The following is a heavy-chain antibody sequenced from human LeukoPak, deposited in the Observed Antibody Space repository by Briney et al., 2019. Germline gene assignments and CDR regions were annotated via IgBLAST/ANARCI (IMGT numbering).Heavy chain of an antibody. CDR1: GFTFSHYG. D-gene: IGHD5-24*01. V-gene: IGHV3-33*01. CDR3: VRGSGGDGYSYWGDY. Sequence: PAGSLRLSCAASGFTFSHYGMHWVRQAPGKGLEWVAVIWFDGGKIQYPDSVKGRFTISRDNSKNTLYLQMNNLRVDDTAVYYCVRGSGGDGYSYWGDYWGQGTLVTVSP. J-gene: IGHJ4*02. CDR2: IWFDGGKI.